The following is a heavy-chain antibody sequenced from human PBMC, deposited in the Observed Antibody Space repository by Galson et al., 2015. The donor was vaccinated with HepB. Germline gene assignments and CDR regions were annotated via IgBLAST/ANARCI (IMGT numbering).Heavy chain of an antibody. Sequence: LRLSCAASGFTFDDYAMHWVRQAPGKGLEWVSGINWNSVTIGYADSVKGRFTISRDNAKNSLYLQMNSLRTEDTALYYCAKGNGAVGSSYYFDYWGQGTLVTVSS. CDR3: AKGNGAVGSSYYFDY. CDR1: GFTFDDYA. J-gene: IGHJ4*02. V-gene: IGHV3-9*01. D-gene: IGHD6-13*01. CDR2: INWNSVTI.